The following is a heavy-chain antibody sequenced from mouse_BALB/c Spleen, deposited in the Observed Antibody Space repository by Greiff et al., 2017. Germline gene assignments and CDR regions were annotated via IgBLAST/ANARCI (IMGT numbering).Heavy chain of an antibody. V-gene: IGHV1-63*01. CDR2: IYPGSGNT. CDR1: GYAFTNYW. Sequence: QVQLQQSGAELVRPGTSVKISCKASGYAFTNYWLGWVKQRPGHGLAWIGDIYPGSGNTYYNEKFKGKATLTADKSSSTAYMQLSSLTSEDSAVYFCAIGGLRRDYAMDYWGQGTSVTVSS. D-gene: IGHD2-4*01. J-gene: IGHJ4*01. CDR3: AIGGLRRDYAMDY.